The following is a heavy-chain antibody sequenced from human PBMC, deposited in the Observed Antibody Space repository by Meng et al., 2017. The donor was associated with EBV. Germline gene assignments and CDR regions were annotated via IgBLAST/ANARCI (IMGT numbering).Heavy chain of an antibody. CDR3: ARGMGYYYGMDV. D-gene: IGHD1-26*01. J-gene: IGHJ6*02. Sequence: QVQLGQAGAEVKKPGASVKVSCKASGYTLTSYDINWVRQAPGQGLEWMGWMNPNSGHTGSAQKFQGRFTMTRHTSINTAYMELSSLGFEDTAVYYCARGMGYYYGMDVWGQGTMVTVSS. CDR1: GYTLTSYD. CDR2: MNPNSGHT. V-gene: IGHV1-8*01.